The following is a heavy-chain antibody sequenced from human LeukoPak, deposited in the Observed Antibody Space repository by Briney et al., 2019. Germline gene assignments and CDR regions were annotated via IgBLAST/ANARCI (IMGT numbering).Heavy chain of an antibody. CDR3: AWAGMVRGLLFDY. Sequence: PSEILSLTCTVSVDSIRSGCYYWSWIRQHPGRGLQWIGYIYYSGSTYYNPSLKSRVTISVDTSKNQFSLKLSSVTAADTAVYYCAWAGMVRGLLFDYWGQGTLVTVSS. CDR2: IYYSGST. CDR1: VDSIRSGCYY. J-gene: IGHJ4*02. D-gene: IGHD3-10*01. V-gene: IGHV4-31*03.